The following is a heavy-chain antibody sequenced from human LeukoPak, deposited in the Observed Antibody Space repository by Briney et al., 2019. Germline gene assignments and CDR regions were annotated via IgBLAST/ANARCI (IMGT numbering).Heavy chain of an antibody. Sequence: SETLSLTCTVSGGSISSYYWSWIRQPPGKGLEWIGYIYYSGSTNYNPSLKSRVTMSVDTSNNHFSLKLSSVTAADTAVYYCARWTAAGTGLDYWGQGTLVTVSS. J-gene: IGHJ4*02. CDR1: GGSISSYY. CDR2: IYYSGST. D-gene: IGHD6-13*01. CDR3: ARWTAAGTGLDY. V-gene: IGHV4-59*01.